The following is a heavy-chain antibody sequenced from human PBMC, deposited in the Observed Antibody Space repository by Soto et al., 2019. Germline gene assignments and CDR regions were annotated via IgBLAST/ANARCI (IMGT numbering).Heavy chain of an antibody. D-gene: IGHD3-22*01. CDR2: IIPILGIA. CDR3: AREGEGWGYCDSSGSLNWFDP. CDR1: GGTFSSYT. J-gene: IGHJ5*02. Sequence: QVQLVQSGAEVKKPGSSVKVSCKASGGTFSSYTISWVRQAPGQGLEWMGRIIPILGIANYAQKFQGRVTITADKSKXXAXMXXSSLRSEDTAVYYGAREGEGWGYCDSSGSLNWFDPWGQGTLVTVSS. V-gene: IGHV1-69*08.